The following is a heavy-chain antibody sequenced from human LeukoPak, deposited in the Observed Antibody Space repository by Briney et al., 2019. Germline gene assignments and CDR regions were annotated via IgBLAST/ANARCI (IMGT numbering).Heavy chain of an antibody. CDR2: IYYSGST. V-gene: IGHV4-61*05. D-gene: IGHD3-22*01. CDR3: ARGGVVDHFDY. CDR1: GGSISSSSYY. J-gene: IGHJ4*02. Sequence: SETLSLTCTVSGGSISSSSYYWGWIRQPPGKGLEWIGYIYYSGSTNYNPSLKSRVTISVDTSKNQFSLKLSSVTAADTAVYYCARGGVVDHFDYWGQGTLVTVSS.